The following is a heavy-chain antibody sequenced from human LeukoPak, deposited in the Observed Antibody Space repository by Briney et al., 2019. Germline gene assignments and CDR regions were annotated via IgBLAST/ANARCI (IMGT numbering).Heavy chain of an antibody. CDR1: GFTFSSYW. Sequence: PGGSLRLSCAASGFTFSSYWIYWVRQAPGKGLVWVSRINNDGTTTNFAGSVKGRFTISRDNAKNTVYLQMNSLRAEDTAVYYCTRDITLTRGARSDYWGQGTLVTVSS. D-gene: IGHD3-10*01. V-gene: IGHV3-74*01. CDR3: TRDITLTRGARSDY. J-gene: IGHJ4*02. CDR2: INNDGTTT.